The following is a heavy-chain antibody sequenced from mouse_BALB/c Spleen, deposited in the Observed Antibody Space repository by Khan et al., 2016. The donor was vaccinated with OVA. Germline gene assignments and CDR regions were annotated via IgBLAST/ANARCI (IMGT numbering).Heavy chain of an antibody. J-gene: IGHJ2*01. V-gene: IGHV5-9-3*01. CDR2: ISSGGSYT. Sequence: EVELVESGGGLVKPGGSLKLSCTVSGFTFSNYAMSWVRQTPEKRLEWVATISSGGSYTYYPDSVKGRFTISRDNANNTQYLQMSSLRSEDTAMFCCVRTPGYYGSNYFDYWGQGTTLTVSS. CDR3: VRTPGYYGSNYFDY. D-gene: IGHD1-1*01. CDR1: GFTFSNYA.